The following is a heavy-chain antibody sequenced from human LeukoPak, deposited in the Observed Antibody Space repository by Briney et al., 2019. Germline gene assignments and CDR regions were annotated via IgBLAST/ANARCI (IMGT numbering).Heavy chain of an antibody. CDR1: GYTFIIHG. J-gene: IGHJ4*02. CDR3: ATGGAPLSGSYTDY. D-gene: IGHD1-26*01. V-gene: IGHV1-18*01. Sequence: ASVKVSCKASGYTFIIHGINWVRQAPGQRLEWMGWISAYNGNTNYAQKLQGRVTMTTDTSTSTAYMELRSLRSEDTAVYYCATGGAPLSGSYTDYWGQGTLVTVSS. CDR2: ISAYNGNT.